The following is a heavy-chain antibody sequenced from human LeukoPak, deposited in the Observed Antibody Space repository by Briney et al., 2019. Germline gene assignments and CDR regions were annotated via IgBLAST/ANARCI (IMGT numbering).Heavy chain of an antibody. CDR2: ISAYNGNT. CDR1: GYTFTSYY. J-gene: IGHJ5*02. CDR3: AREGPITMVRGARPPFDP. Sequence: ASVKVSCKASGYTFTSYYMHWVRQAPGQGLEWMGWISAYNGNTNYAQKLQGRVTMTTDTSTSTAYMELRSLRSDDTAVYYCAREGPITMVRGARPPFDPWGQGTLVTVSS. D-gene: IGHD3-10*01. V-gene: IGHV1-18*04.